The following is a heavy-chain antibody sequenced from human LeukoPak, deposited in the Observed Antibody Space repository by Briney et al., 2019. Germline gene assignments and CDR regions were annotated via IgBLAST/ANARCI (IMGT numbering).Heavy chain of an antibody. Sequence: GGSLRLSCAASGFTFNRYWMSWVRQAPGKGLDWEAQIKSDGSEEYYADSVRGRFTISRDNAKSSLYLQMNSLGVEDTAVNYCARDAHDQWSVLGVYHYGFDVWGQGTTLTVSS. V-gene: IGHV3-7*04. J-gene: IGHJ6*02. CDR1: GFTFNRYW. D-gene: IGHD6-19*01. CDR3: ARDAHDQWSVLGVYHYGFDV. CDR2: IKSDGSEE.